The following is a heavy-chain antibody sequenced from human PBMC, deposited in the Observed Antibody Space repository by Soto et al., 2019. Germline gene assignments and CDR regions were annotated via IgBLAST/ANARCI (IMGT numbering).Heavy chain of an antibody. V-gene: IGHV4-34*01. Sequence: PSETLSLTCTAYGESFNGYYWSWIRQPPGKGLGWIGEIHHSGSTNYNPSLKSRVTFSIDTSKRQFSLKVRSVTAADTAVYYCARGKRGSSWYRGEEKYYYYGMDVWGQGSLVTVSS. CDR3: ARGKRGSSWYRGEEKYYYYGMDV. CDR2: IHHSGST. CDR1: GESFNGYY. J-gene: IGHJ6*02. D-gene: IGHD6-13*01.